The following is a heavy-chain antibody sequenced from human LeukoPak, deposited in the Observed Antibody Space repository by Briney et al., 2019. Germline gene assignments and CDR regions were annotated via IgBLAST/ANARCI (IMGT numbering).Heavy chain of an antibody. CDR1: AGSISSGSYY. CDR2: IYTSGST. D-gene: IGHD2-2*01. V-gene: IGHV4-61*02. J-gene: IGHJ6*03. Sequence: SETLSLTCTVSAGSISSGSYYWGWIRQPPGKGLEWIGRIYTSGSTNYNPSLKSRVTISVDTSKNQFSLKLSSVTAADTAVYYCARVVYQLQGSVEYYMDVWGKGTTVTVSS. CDR3: ARVVYQLQGSVEYYMDV.